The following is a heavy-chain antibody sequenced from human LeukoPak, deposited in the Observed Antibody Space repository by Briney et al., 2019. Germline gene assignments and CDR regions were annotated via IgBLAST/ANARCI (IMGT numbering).Heavy chain of an antibody. V-gene: IGHV3-30*02. CDR1: GFTFSSYG. Sequence: GGSLRLSCAASGFTFSSYGMHWVRQAPGKGLEWVAFIRYDGSNKYYADSVKGRFTISRDNSKNTLYLQMNSLRAEDTAVYYCAKGHYDFWSASPYYYYYMDVWGKGTTVTVSS. D-gene: IGHD3-3*01. J-gene: IGHJ6*03. CDR2: IRYDGSNK. CDR3: AKGHYDFWSASPYYYYYMDV.